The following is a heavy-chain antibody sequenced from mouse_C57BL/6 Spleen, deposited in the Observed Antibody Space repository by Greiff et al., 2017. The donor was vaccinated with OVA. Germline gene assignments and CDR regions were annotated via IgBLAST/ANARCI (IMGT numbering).Heavy chain of an antibody. Sequence: VQLKQSGPELVKPGASVKISCKASGYSFTGYYMNWVKQSPEKSLEWIGEINPSTGGTTYNQKFKAKATLTVDKSSSTAYMQLKSLTSEDSAVYYCASPSNYGAMDYWGQGTSVTVSS. D-gene: IGHD2-5*01. J-gene: IGHJ4*01. CDR3: ASPSNYGAMDY. CDR1: GYSFTGYY. CDR2: INPSTGGT. V-gene: IGHV1-42*01.